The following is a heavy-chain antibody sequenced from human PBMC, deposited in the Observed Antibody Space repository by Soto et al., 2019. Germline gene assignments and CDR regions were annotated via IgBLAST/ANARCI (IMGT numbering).Heavy chain of an antibody. D-gene: IGHD3-3*01. CDR1: GFTFSSYS. J-gene: IGHJ3*02. V-gene: IGHV3-21*01. CDR3: ARDYDFCSGYYSRDAFDI. CDR2: ISSSSSYI. Sequence: EVQLVESGGGLVKPGGSLRLSCAASGFTFSSYSMNWVRQAPGKGLEWVSSISSSSSYIYYADSVKGRFTISRDNAKNSLYLQMNSLRAEDTAVYYCARDYDFCSGYYSRDAFDIWGQGTMVTVSS.